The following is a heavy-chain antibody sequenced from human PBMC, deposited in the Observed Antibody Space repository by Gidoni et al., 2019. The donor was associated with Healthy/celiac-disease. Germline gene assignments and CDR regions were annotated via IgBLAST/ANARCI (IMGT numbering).Heavy chain of an antibody. V-gene: IGHV3-33*01. J-gene: IGHJ4*02. D-gene: IGHD6-13*01. CDR3: AREGIAAAFDY. CDR1: GFTFSSYG. Sequence: QVQLVESGGGVVQPGRSLRLSCAASGFTFSSYGMHWVRQAPGKGLEWVAVIWYDGSNKYYADSVKGRFTISRDNSKNTLYLQMNSLRAEDTAVYYCAREGIAAAFDYWGQGTLVTVSS. CDR2: IWYDGSNK.